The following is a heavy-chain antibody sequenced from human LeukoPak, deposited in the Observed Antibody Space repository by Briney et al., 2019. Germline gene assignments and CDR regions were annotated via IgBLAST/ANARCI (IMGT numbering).Heavy chain of an antibody. CDR2: IRYYGSNK. Sequence: PGGSLRLSCTASGFTFSSYGMHWVRQAPGKGLEWVAFIRYYGSNKYYVDSVKGRFTISRDNSKSTLYLQMNSLRAEDTAVYYCAKGRYGGNSGIDYWGQGTLVTVSS. CDR1: GFTFSSYG. CDR3: AKGRYGGNSGIDY. V-gene: IGHV3-30*02. J-gene: IGHJ4*02. D-gene: IGHD4-23*01.